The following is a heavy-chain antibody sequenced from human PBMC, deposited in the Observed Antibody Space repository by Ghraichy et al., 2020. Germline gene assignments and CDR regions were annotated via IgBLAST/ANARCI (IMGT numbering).Heavy chain of an antibody. CDR2: ISSSSSYI. Sequence: GSLRLSCAASGFTFSSYSMNWVRQAPGKGLEWVSSISSSSSYIYYADSVKGRFTISRDNAKNSLYLQMNSLRAEDTAVYYCATWGGSGSYSFEDYWGQGTLVTVSS. J-gene: IGHJ4*02. V-gene: IGHV3-21*01. D-gene: IGHD3-10*01. CDR1: GFTFSSYS. CDR3: ATWGGSGSYSFEDY.